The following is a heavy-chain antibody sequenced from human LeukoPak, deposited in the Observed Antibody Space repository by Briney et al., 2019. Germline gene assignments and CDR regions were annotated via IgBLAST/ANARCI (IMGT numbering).Heavy chain of an antibody. V-gene: IGHV1-2*02. Sequence: ASVKVSCKASGYTFTGYYMHWVRQAPGQGLEWMGWINPNSGGTNYAQKFQGRVTMTRDTSISTAYMELNSLRAEDTAVYYCAKRGRWLRDIEGAFDIWGQGTMVTVSS. J-gene: IGHJ3*02. D-gene: IGHD2-15*01. CDR1: GYTFTGYY. CDR2: INPNSGGT. CDR3: AKRGRWLRDIEGAFDI.